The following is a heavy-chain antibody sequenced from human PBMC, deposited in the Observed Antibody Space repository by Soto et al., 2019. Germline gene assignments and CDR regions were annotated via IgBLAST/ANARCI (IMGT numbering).Heavy chain of an antibody. CDR1: GYIFTSYG. CDR3: ARDAIRGYTGYDDFDY. J-gene: IGHJ4*02. V-gene: IGHV1-3*01. Sequence: QVQLVQSGAEVTKPGASVKVSCKASGYIFTSYGLHWVRQAPGQGLEWMGYINAGNGNTKYSQKYQGRGTISRDTSATTVYMDLSSLRPEDTAVYYCARDAIRGYTGYDDFDYWGQGTLVTVSS. CDR2: INAGNGNT. D-gene: IGHD5-12*01.